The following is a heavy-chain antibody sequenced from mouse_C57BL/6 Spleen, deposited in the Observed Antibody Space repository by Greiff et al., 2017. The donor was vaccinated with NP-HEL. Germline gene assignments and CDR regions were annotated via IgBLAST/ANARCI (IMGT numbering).Heavy chain of an antibody. CDR1: GFTFSDYG. Sequence: EVMLVESGGGLVKPGGSLKLSCAASGFTFSDYGMHWVRQAPEKGLEWVAYISSGSSTIYYADTVKGRFTISRDNAKNTLFLQMTSLRSEDTAMYYCARDDYDEGYAMDYWGQGTSVTVSS. CDR2: ISSGSSTI. D-gene: IGHD2-4*01. J-gene: IGHJ4*01. V-gene: IGHV5-17*01. CDR3: ARDDYDEGYAMDY.